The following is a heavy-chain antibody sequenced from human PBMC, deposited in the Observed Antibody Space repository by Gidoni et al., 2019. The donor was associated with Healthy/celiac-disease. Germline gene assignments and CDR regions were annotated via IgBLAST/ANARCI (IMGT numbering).Heavy chain of an antibody. Sequence: QLQLQASGPVLVKPSETLSLTCTVSGGSISISSYYWGWIRQPPGKGLEWIGSIYYSGSTYYNPSLKSRVTISVDTSKNQFSLKLSSVTAADTAVYYCARLRGNLDYGDYSFDYWGQGTLVTVSS. CDR3: ARLRGNLDYGDYSFDY. CDR1: GGSISISSYY. J-gene: IGHJ4*02. CDR2: IYYSGST. V-gene: IGHV4-39*01. D-gene: IGHD4-17*01.